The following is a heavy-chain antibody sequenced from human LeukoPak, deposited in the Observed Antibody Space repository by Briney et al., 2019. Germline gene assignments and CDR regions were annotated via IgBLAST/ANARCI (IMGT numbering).Heavy chain of an antibody. J-gene: IGHJ4*02. D-gene: IGHD2-2*01. CDR1: GFTFSSYA. CDR2: IRGSGGST. V-gene: IGHV3-23*01. Sequence: GGSLRLSCAASGFTFSSYAMSWVRQAPGKGLEWVSAIRGSGGSTYYADSVKGRFTISRDNSKNTLYLQMNSLRAEDTAVYYCAKDNIVVVPAAPFAYWGQGTLVTVSS. CDR3: AKDNIVVVPAAPFAY.